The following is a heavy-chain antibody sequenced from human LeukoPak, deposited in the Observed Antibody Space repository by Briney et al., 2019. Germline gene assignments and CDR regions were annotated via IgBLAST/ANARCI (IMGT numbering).Heavy chain of an antibody. J-gene: IGHJ4*02. CDR1: GFTFSSYA. V-gene: IGHV3-23*01. D-gene: IGHD3-22*01. CDR3: ASSIPFDNSGYYYGDY. CDR2: ISGSGGST. Sequence: GGSLRLSCAASGFTFSSYAMSWVRQAPGKGLEWVSAISGSGGSTYYADSVKGRFTISRDNSKNTLYLQMNSLRAEDTAVYYCASSIPFDNSGYYYGDYWGQGTLVTVSS.